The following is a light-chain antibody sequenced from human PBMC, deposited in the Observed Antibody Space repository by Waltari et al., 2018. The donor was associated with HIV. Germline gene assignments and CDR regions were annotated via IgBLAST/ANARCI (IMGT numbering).Light chain of an antibody. CDR2: INDDGSH. V-gene: IGLV4-69*01. CDR1: SGPSNYA. CDR3: QTWASGVVV. Sequence: QLVLPQSPSASASLGASVKLTCTLSSGPSNYAMHWHRPRPEKGPRYLMKINDDGSHAKGDGIPDRFSGSSSGAERYLTISSLQSEDEADYYCQTWASGVVVFGGGTKLTVL. J-gene: IGLJ2*01.